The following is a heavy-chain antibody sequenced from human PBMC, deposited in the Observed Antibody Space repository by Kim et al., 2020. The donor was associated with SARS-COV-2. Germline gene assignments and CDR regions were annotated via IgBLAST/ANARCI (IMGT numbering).Heavy chain of an antibody. D-gene: IGHD3-22*01. J-gene: IGHJ4*02. CDR1: GYTFTSYY. V-gene: IGHV1-46*01. Sequence: ASVKVSCKASGYTFTSYYMHWVRQAPGQGLEWMGIINPSGGSTSYAQKFQGRVTMTRDTSTSTVYMELSSLRSEDTAVYYCARDTGTQGSGYQFDYWGQGTLVTVSS. CDR2: INPSGGST. CDR3: ARDTGTQGSGYQFDY.